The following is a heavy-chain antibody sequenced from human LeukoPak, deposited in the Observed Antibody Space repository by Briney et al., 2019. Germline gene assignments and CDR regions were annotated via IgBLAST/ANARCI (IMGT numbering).Heavy chain of an antibody. Sequence: SETLSLTCTVSGDSISSGDYYWSWIRQPPGKGLEWIGNIYYSGSTTYNPSLKSRVTISVDTSKNQFSLKMSSVTAADTAVYYCARTGGSGSSFDYWGQGTLVTVSS. J-gene: IGHJ4*02. D-gene: IGHD3-10*01. CDR2: IYYSGST. V-gene: IGHV4-61*08. CDR3: ARTGGSGSSFDY. CDR1: GDSISSGDYY.